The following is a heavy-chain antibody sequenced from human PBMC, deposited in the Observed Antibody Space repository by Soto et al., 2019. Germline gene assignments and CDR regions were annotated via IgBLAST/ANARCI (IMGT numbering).Heavy chain of an antibody. J-gene: IGHJ3*02. CDR2: IYPEDSDT. V-gene: IGHV5-51*01. CDR1: GYTYPSYW. Sequence: PGESLKISCKGFGYTYPSYWIGWVRQMPGKGLEWMGIIYPEDSDTRYSPSFQGQVTISADKSISTAYLQWSSLKASDTAMYYCARRILLWSVRGAFDIWGQGTMVTVSS. CDR3: ARRILLWSVRGAFDI. D-gene: IGHD3-10*01.